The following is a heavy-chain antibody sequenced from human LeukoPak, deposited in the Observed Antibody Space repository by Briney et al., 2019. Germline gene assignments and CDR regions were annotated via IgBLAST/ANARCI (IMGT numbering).Heavy chain of an antibody. D-gene: IGHD1-1*01. Sequence: QPGGSLRLSCAASGFTFSSFWMGWVRQAPGKGLEWVASIKFDESESHHVDSVKGRFTISRDNAKNSLYLQMNSLRAEDTAVYFCTRVTTNGYFEYWGQGTLVTVSS. J-gene: IGHJ4*02. CDR1: GFTFSSFW. CDR2: IKFDESES. CDR3: TRVTTNGYFEY. V-gene: IGHV3-7*04.